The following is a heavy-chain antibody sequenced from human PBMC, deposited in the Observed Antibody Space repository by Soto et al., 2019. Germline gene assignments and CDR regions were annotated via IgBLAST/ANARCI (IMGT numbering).Heavy chain of an antibody. CDR1: GFTFSRYS. J-gene: IGHJ4*02. CDR3: ARLPVDTITRQDY. Sequence: EVQLVESGGDLVQPGGFLRLSCATSGFTFSRYSMHWVRQVPGKGLVWVSRINSDGSSISYSDSVKGRFTISRDNAKNTLYLQMNSLRVEDTAVYYCARLPVDTITRQDYWGQGTLVTVSS. D-gene: IGHD3-3*01. V-gene: IGHV3-74*01. CDR2: INSDGSSI.